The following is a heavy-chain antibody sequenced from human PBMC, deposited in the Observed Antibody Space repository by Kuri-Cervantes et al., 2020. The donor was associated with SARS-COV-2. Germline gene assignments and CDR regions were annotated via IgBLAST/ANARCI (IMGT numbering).Heavy chain of an antibody. V-gene: IGHV3-38-3*01. D-gene: IGHD3-22*01. Sequence: GGSLRLSCAASGFTVSSNEMSWVRQAPGKGLEWVSSISGGSTYYADSRKGRFTISRDNSKNTLHLQMNSLRAEDTAVYYCATPREYYDSSGSFDYWGQGTLVTVSS. CDR3: ATPREYYDSSGSFDY. J-gene: IGHJ4*02. CDR2: ISGGST. CDR1: GFTVSSNE.